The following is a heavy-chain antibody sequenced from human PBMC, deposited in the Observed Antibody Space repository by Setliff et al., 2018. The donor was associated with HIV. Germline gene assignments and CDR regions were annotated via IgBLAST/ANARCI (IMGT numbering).Heavy chain of an antibody. J-gene: IGHJ4*02. V-gene: IGHV4-4*07. CDR2: IYASDSSGST. Sequence: SETLSLTCTVSGGSISSYYWSWIRQPAGQGLEWIGHIYASDSSGSTNYNPSLKSRVTISVDTSKNQFSLKLSSVTAADTAVYYCARGIRYYYDSTYFDYWGQGTLVTVSS. CDR3: ARGIRYYYDSTYFDY. D-gene: IGHD3-22*01. CDR1: GGSISSYY.